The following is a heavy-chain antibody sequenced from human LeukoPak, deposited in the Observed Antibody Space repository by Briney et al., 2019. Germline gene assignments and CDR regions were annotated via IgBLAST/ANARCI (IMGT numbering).Heavy chain of an antibody. D-gene: IGHD3-3*01. J-gene: IGHJ4*02. CDR2: IIPIFGTA. CDR1: GGTFSSYA. Sequence: ASVKVSCKASGGTFSSYAINWVRQAPGQGLEWMGGIIPIFGTANYAQKFQGRVTITADESTSTAYMELSSLRSDATAVYYCEKGGSVLRFLESWGQGTLVTVSS. CDR3: EKGGSVLRFLES. V-gene: IGHV1-69*13.